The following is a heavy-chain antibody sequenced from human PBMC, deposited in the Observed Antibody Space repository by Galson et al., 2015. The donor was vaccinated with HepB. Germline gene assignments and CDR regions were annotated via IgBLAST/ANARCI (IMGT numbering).Heavy chain of an antibody. Sequence: CAISGDSVSSNTTVWNWIRLSPSRGLEWLGRTYYRSKWYNDYAGSVKSRITINPDTSKNQFSLQLNSVTPEDTAVYYCARGSTEYYYDSSGYFDFDYWGQGTLVTVSS. D-gene: IGHD3-22*01. J-gene: IGHJ4*02. V-gene: IGHV6-1*01. CDR3: ARGSTEYYYDSSGYFDFDY. CDR1: GDSVSSNTTV. CDR2: TYYRSKWYN.